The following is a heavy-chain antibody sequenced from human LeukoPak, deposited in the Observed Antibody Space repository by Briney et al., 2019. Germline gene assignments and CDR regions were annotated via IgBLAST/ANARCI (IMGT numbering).Heavy chain of an antibody. J-gene: IGHJ6*02. Sequence: GESLKISCKGSGYSSTSYWIGWVRQMPGKGLEWMGIIYPGDSDTRYSPSFQGQVTISADKSISTAYLQWSSLKASDTAMYYCARLDYYYDSSGYQMNYYYYGMDVWGQGTTVTVSS. V-gene: IGHV5-51*01. D-gene: IGHD3-22*01. CDR3: ARLDYYYDSSGYQMNYYYYGMDV. CDR2: IYPGDSDT. CDR1: GYSSTSYW.